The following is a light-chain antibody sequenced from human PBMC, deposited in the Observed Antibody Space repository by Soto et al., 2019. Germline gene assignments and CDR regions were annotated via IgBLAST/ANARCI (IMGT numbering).Light chain of an antibody. CDR3: SSYTSSSTLV. CDR1: SSDVGSYNR. J-gene: IGLJ2*01. CDR2: EVS. V-gene: IGLV2-18*02. Sequence: QSVLTQPPSVSGSPGQSVTISCTGTSSDVGSYNRVSWYQQPPGTAPKLMIYEVSNRPSGVPDRFSGSKCGNTASLTISGLQAEDEADYYCSSYTSSSTLVFGGGTKLTVL.